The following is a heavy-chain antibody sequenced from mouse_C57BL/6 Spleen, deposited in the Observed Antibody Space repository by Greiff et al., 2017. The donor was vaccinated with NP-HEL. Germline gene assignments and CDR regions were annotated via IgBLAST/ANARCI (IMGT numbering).Heavy chain of an antibody. J-gene: IGHJ2*01. CDR1: GYTFTDYY. CDR3: ARVGNYPFDY. V-gene: IGHV1-76*01. CDR2: IYPGSGNT. D-gene: IGHD2-1*01. Sequence: QVQLQQSGAELVRPGASVKLSCKASGYTFTDYYINWVKQRPGQGLEWIARIYPGSGNTYYNEKFKGKATLTAEKSSSTAYMQLSSLTSEDSAVYFCARVGNYPFDYWGQGTTLTVSS.